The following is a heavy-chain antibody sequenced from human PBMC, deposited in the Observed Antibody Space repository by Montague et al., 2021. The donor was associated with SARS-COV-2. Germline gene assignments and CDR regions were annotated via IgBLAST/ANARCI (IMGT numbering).Heavy chain of an antibody. CDR3: ARDDDSSSWRYYFDY. CDR1: GFTFSSYA. CDR2: ISSDGSNK. Sequence: SLRLSCAASGFTFSSYAMHWVRQAPGKGLEWVAVISSDGSNKYYADAVKGRFTISRDKSKNTLYLQMNSLRAEDTAVYYCARDDDSSSWRYYFDYWGQGTLVTVSS. D-gene: IGHD3-22*01. J-gene: IGHJ4*02. V-gene: IGHV3-30*04.